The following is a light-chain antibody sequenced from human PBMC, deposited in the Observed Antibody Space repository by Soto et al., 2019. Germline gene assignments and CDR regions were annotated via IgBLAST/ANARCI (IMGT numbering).Light chain of an antibody. V-gene: IGKV3-20*01. J-gene: IGKJ2*01. CDR2: GVF. CDR1: QGVTSNH. CDR3: QHYDSSPRT. Sequence: ENVLTQSPGTVSLSPGERATLSCRASQGVTSNHLAWYQQTPGQAPRLLIYGVFNRATGIPDRFSGSGSGTDFTLTITRLEPEDSAVYFCQHYDSSPRTFGQGTKLEIK.